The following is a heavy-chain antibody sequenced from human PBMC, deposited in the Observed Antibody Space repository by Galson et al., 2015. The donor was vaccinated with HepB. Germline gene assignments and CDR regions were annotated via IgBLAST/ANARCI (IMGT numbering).Heavy chain of an antibody. CDR2: ISGSGGST. CDR3: AKDDSVLNLPFDY. V-gene: IGHV3-23*01. D-gene: IGHD1-14*01. CDR1: GFTFSSYA. Sequence: SLRLSCAASGFTFSSYAMSWVRQAPGKGLEWVSAISGSGGSTYYADSVKGRFTISRDNSKNTLYLQMNSLRAEDTAVYYCAKDDSVLNLPFDYWGQGTLVTVSS. J-gene: IGHJ4*02.